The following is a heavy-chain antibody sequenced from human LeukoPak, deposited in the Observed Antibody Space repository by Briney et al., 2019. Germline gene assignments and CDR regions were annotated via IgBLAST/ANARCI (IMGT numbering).Heavy chain of an antibody. V-gene: IGHV1-18*01. CDR3: AKTLGFCSGGACLVFDY. Sequence: ASVTVSCKASGYTLINYGISWVRQAPAQGLEWMGWISAYNGNTNYAQKLQGRVTMTTDTSTSTAYMELRSLRSDDTAIYYCAKTLGFCSGGACLVFDYWGQGTLVTVSS. CDR1: GYTLINYG. CDR2: ISAYNGNT. J-gene: IGHJ4*02. D-gene: IGHD2-15*01.